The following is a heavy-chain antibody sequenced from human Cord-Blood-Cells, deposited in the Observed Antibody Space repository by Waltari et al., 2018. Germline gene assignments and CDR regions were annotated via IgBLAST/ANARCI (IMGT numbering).Heavy chain of an antibody. CDR2: INPNSGGT. D-gene: IGHD4-17*01. J-gene: IGHJ6*02. CDR1: GYTFTGYY. Sequence: QVQLVQSGAEVKKPGASVKVSCKASGYTFTGYYMHWVRQAPGQGLEWMGWINPNSGGTNYAQKFQGRVTMTRDTSISTAYMELSRLRSDDTAVYYCASQAKVTTWGLYYYYGMDVWGQGTTVTVSS. CDR3: ASQAKVTTWGLYYYYGMDV. V-gene: IGHV1-2*02.